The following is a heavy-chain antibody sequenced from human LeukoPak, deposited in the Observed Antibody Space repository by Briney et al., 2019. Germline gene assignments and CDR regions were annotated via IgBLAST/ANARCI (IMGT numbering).Heavy chain of an antibody. Sequence: SETLSLTCAVYGGSFSGYYWSWIRQPPGKGLECIGYISYSGSTNSNPSLKSRVTISIDTSKNQFSLKLSSVTATDTAVYYCARLTARSWFDPWGQGTLVTVSS. CDR2: ISYSGST. CDR1: GGSFSGYY. D-gene: IGHD1-14*01. CDR3: ARLTARSWFDP. V-gene: IGHV4-59*08. J-gene: IGHJ5*02.